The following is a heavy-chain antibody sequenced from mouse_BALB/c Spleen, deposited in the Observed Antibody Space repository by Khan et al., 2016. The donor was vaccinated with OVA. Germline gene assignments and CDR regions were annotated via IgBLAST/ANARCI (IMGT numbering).Heavy chain of an antibody. J-gene: IGHJ3*01. CDR1: GYAFTDYW. CDR2: IYPGSGKT. CDR3: ARDGGNYGWYDN. V-gene: IGHV1-63*02. Sequence: QIQLVQSGTELVRPGTSVKISCKASGYAFTDYWLGWVKQRPGHGLEWIGDIYPGSGKTYHNEKFKGKFTLTAARSSSPVSMQLSSLTSEDSAVDYCARDGGNYGWYDNWGQGTLVTVSA. D-gene: IGHD1-1*01.